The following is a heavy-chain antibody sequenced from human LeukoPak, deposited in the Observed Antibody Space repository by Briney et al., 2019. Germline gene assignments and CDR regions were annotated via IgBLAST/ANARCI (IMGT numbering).Heavy chain of an antibody. CDR3: ARDSRLVGTNFDY. CDR1: GFTFDNYA. V-gene: IGHV3-48*04. Sequence: GGSLRLSCAASGFTFDNYAMTWVRQAPGKGLEWVSYISSSGSTIYYADSVKGRFTISRDNAKNSLYLQMNSLRAEDTAVYYCARDSRLVGTNFDYWGQGTLVTVSS. J-gene: IGHJ4*02. CDR2: ISSSGSTI. D-gene: IGHD1-26*01.